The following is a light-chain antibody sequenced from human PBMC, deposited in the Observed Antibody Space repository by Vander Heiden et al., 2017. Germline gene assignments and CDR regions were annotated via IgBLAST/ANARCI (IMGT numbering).Light chain of an antibody. CDR2: AAS. Sequence: AIRITQSPSSLSASTGDRVTITCRASQGISSYLAWYQQKPGKAPKLLIYAASTLQSGVPSRFSGSGSGTDFTLTISCLQSEDFATYYCQQDYSYPYTFGQGTKLEIK. J-gene: IGKJ2*01. V-gene: IGKV1-8*01. CDR3: QQDYSYPYT. CDR1: QGISSY.